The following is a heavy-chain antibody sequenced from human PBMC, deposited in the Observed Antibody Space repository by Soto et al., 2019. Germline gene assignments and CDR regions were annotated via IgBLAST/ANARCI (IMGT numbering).Heavy chain of an antibody. V-gene: IGHV4-61*01. Sequence: SETLSLTCTVSGGSVSSGSYYWSWIRQPPGKGLEWIGYIYYSGSTNYNPSLKSRVTISVDTSKNQFSLKLSSVTAADTAVYYCARDRRGGAVAGLSNWFDPWGQGTLVTVSS. D-gene: IGHD6-19*01. J-gene: IGHJ5*02. CDR3: ARDRRGGAVAGLSNWFDP. CDR1: GGSVSSGSYY. CDR2: IYYSGST.